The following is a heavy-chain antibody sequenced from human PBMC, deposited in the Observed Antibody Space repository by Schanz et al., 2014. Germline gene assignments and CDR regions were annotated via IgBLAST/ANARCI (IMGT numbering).Heavy chain of an antibody. CDR3: ARKGMPPIWSGYPYFFDF. D-gene: IGHD3-3*01. CDR1: GYTFTGHY. V-gene: IGHV1-2*06. Sequence: QIQLVQSGPEVKEPGASVMVSCKASGYTFTGHYIQWVRQAPGQGLEWMGRINPGPGGATYAQNFRGRVTMTRNTSTSTAYMELRGLRSDDTAVYYCARKGMPPIWSGYPYFFDFWGQGTLVTVSS. J-gene: IGHJ4*02. CDR2: INPGPGGA.